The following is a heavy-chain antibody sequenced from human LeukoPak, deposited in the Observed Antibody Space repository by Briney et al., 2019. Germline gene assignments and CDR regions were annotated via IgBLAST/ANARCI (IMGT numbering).Heavy chain of an antibody. CDR1: GFTFDDYG. D-gene: IGHD4-17*01. V-gene: IGHV3-53*01. CDR3: ATSTVTAPDY. CDR2: IYSGGST. Sequence: GGSLRLSCAASGFTFDDYGMNWVRQAPGKGLEWVSIIYSGGSTYYADSVKGRFTISRDISKNTLYLQMNSLRAEDTAVYYCATSTVTAPDYWGQGTLVTVSS. J-gene: IGHJ4*02.